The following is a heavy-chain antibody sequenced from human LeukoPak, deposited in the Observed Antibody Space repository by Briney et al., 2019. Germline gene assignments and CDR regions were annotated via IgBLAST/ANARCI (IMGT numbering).Heavy chain of an antibody. J-gene: IGHJ3*02. Sequence: SETLSLTCTVSGYSISSGYYWGWIRQPPGKGLEWIGRISSSGSTNYNPSLKSRVTISVDTSKNQFSLKLSSVTAADTAVYFCARGPYSYDSSGAFDIRGQGTMVTVSS. D-gene: IGHD3-22*01. CDR1: GYSISSGYY. V-gene: IGHV4-38-2*02. CDR3: ARGPYSYDSSGAFDI. CDR2: ISSSGST.